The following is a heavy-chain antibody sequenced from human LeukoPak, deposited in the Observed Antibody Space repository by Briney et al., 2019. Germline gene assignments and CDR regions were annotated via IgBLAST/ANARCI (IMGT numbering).Heavy chain of an antibody. J-gene: IGHJ4*02. CDR3: ARGSSGWYVEDY. V-gene: IGHV3-48*03. Sequence: GGSLRLSCVASGFTFSGFEMNWVRQAPGKGLEWVSYISSSYRTIYYADSVKGRFTVSRDNTKHSIYLQMNGLRVEDTAVYYCARGSSGWYVEDYWGQGTLVTVSS. D-gene: IGHD6-19*01. CDR1: GFTFSGFE. CDR2: ISSSYRTI.